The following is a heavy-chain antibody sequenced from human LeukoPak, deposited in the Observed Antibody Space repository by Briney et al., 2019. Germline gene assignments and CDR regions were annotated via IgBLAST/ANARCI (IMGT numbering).Heavy chain of an antibody. J-gene: IGHJ6*02. V-gene: IGHV3-21*01. D-gene: IGHD3-10*01. CDR3: ARDLQIDYYGSGSYYGHYYGMDV. CDR2: ISSSSSYI. Sequence: GGSLRLSCAASGFTFSSYSMNWVRQAPGKGLEWVSSISSSSSYIYYADTVKGRFTISRDNAKSSLYLQMNSLRAEDTAVYYCARDLQIDYYGSGSYYGHYYGMDVWGQGTTVTVSS. CDR1: GFTFSSYS.